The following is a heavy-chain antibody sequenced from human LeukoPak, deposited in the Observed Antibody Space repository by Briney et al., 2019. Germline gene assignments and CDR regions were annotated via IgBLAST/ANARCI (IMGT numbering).Heavy chain of an antibody. Sequence: GGSLRLSCAASGFTFSSYAMSWVRQAPGKGLEWVSAISGSGGSTYYADSVKGRFTISRDNSKNTLYLQMNSLRAEDAAVYYCATLVVAADTFDYWGQGTLVTVSS. CDR1: GFTFSSYA. D-gene: IGHD2-15*01. V-gene: IGHV3-23*01. CDR2: ISGSGGST. CDR3: ATLVVAADTFDY. J-gene: IGHJ4*02.